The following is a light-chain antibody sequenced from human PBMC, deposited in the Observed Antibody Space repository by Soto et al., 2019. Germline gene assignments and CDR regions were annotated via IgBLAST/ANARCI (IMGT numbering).Light chain of an antibody. CDR2: DTS. Sequence: FVLTQSRCTRSLSPLESCTVSCSASQSVSTYLAWYQQKPGQPPRLLIYDTSYRVAGIPDRFSGSGSGTDFTLTISRLETEDFAVYYCQQSSKWRTFGQGTKVDIK. V-gene: IGKV3-11*01. J-gene: IGKJ1*01. CDR1: QSVSTY. CDR3: QQSSKWRT.